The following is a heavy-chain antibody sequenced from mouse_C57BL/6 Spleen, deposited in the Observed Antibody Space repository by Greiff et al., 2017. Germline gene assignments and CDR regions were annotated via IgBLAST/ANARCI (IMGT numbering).Heavy chain of an antibody. CDR2: ISDGGSYT. V-gene: IGHV5-4*01. CDR3: ARDWSFDY. CDR1: GFTFSSYA. J-gene: IGHJ2*01. Sequence: EVKLMESGGGLVKPGGSLKLSCAASGFTFSSYAMSWVRQTPEKRLEWVATISDGGSYTYYPDNVKGRFTISRDNAKNNLYLQMSHLKSEDTAMYYCARDWSFDYWGQGTTRTVSS.